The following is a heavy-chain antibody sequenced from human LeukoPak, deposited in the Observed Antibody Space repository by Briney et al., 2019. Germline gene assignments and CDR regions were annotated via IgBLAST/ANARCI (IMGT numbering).Heavy chain of an antibody. CDR1: GYTFTDYY. Sequence: VASVKVSCKTSGYTFTDYYMHWVRQAPGQGLEWMGWISPRSGDTSYAQKFQGRVTMTRDTSISTAYMELNSLRPDDTAVYYCAREKQWLVTRPANWFDPWGQGTLVTVSS. D-gene: IGHD6-19*01. J-gene: IGHJ5*02. CDR2: ISPRSGDT. V-gene: IGHV1-2*02. CDR3: AREKQWLVTRPANWFDP.